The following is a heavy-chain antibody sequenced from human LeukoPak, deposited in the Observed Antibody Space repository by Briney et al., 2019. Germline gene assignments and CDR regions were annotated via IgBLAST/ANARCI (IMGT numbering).Heavy chain of an antibody. Sequence: ASVKVSSKASGYTFTGYYMYWGRQAPGQGLEWMGWINPNSGGTNYTQKFQGRVTMTRDTSISTAYMERSRLRSDDTAVYYCARVRENYGGYTYYYYYGMDVWGQGTTVTVSS. CDR1: GYTFTGYY. V-gene: IGHV1-2*02. CDR2: INPNSGGT. CDR3: ARVRENYGGYTYYYYYGMDV. J-gene: IGHJ6*02. D-gene: IGHD4/OR15-4a*01.